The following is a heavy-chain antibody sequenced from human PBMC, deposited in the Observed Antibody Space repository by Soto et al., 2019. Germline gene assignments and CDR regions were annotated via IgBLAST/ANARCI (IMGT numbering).Heavy chain of an antibody. V-gene: IGHV3-23*01. CDR1: GLTFTRNT. CDR3: ANMFGDYGPTPADY. CDR2: AGNGGDYT. Sequence: EVQMMESGGGLVQPGGSLRLSCEASGLTFTRNTMSWVRQAPGKGLEWVSSAGNGGDYTVYADSVRGRFTMSRDDSKTTLYLQMDSLRAEDTAVYYCANMFGDYGPTPADYWGQGTLVTVSS. J-gene: IGHJ4*02. D-gene: IGHD4-17*01.